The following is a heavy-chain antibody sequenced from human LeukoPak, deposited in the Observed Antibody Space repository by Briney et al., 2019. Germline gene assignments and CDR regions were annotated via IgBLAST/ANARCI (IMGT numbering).Heavy chain of an antibody. J-gene: IGHJ4*02. CDR3: ARHHVREWLRSFDY. V-gene: IGHV4-39*01. CDR1: SGSISSSSYY. CDR2: ISYSGST. Sequence: PSQTLSLTCTVSSGSISSSSYYWGWIRQPPGKGLEWIGSISYSGSTYYNPSLKSRVTVYVDTSKNQFSLKLSSVTAADTAVYYCARHHVREWLRSFDYWGQGTLVTVSS. D-gene: IGHD5-12*01.